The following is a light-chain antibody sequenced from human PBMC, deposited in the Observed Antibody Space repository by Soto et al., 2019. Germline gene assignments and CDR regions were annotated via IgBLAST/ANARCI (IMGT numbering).Light chain of an antibody. CDR1: QSVGTS. V-gene: IGKV3-11*01. CDR3: QQRYGWTLT. Sequence: EIVLTQSPATLSLSPGERATLSCRASQSVGTSLAWFQQKRGQAPRLLINDASKRATGIPGRFSGSGSGTDLTLTISSLEPEDFAVYYCQQRYGWTLTFGGGTRVEIK. CDR2: DAS. J-gene: IGKJ4*01.